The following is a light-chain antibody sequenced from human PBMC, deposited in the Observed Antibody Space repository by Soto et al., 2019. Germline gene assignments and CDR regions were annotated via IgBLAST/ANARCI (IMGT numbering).Light chain of an antibody. CDR2: LDE. V-gene: IGLV1-36*01. J-gene: IGLJ2*01. Sequence: QSVLTQPPSVSEAPGQRVTISCSGSSSNIGNNAVNWYQQLPGKAPRLVIFLDELLSSGVSDRFSASKSGTSASLAISGLQSEDEADYYCAAWDDRLNALLFGGGTKLTVL. CDR3: AAWDDRLNALL. CDR1: SSNIGNNA.